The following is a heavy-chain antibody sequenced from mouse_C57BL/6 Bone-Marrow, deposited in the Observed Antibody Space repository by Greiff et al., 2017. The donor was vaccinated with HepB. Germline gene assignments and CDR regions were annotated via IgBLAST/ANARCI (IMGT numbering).Heavy chain of an antibody. CDR2: IYPRSGNT. J-gene: IGHJ2*01. CDR1: GYTFTSYG. V-gene: IGHV1-81*01. CDR3: ARRSLPFFDY. D-gene: IGHD2-1*01. Sequence: VQVVESGAELARPGASVKLSCKASGYTFTSYGISWVKQRTGQGLEWIGEIYPRSGNTYYNEKFKGKATLTADKSSSTAYMELRSLTSEDSAVYFCARRSLPFFDYWGQGTTLTVSS.